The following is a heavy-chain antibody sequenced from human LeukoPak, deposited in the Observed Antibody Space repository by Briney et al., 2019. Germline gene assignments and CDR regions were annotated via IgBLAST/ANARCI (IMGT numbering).Heavy chain of an antibody. CDR1: GFTFDDYV. D-gene: IGHD5-18*01. CDR3: ARRGYSYGYYYYYYGMDV. CDR2: ISSSGSTI. Sequence: GGSLRLSCAASGFTFDDYVMHWVRQAPGKGLEWVSYISSSGSTIYYADSVRGRFTISRDNAKNSLYLQMNSLRAEDAAVYYCARRGYSYGYYYYYYGMDVWGQGTTVTVSS. J-gene: IGHJ6*02. V-gene: IGHV3-11*01.